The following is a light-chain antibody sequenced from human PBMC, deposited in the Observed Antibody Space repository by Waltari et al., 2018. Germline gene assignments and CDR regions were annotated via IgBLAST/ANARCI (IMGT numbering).Light chain of an antibody. J-gene: IGKJ1*01. CDR3: QQSHSIPWT. CDR2: GAS. V-gene: IGKV1-39*01. CDR1: QSISSY. Sequence: DIQMTQSPSSLSASVGHRVNITCRARQSISSYLNWYQQKPGKAPNFLIYGASNLQSGVPSRFSGSGSGTDFTLTISSLQLEDFATYSCQQSHSIPWTFGQGTKVEI.